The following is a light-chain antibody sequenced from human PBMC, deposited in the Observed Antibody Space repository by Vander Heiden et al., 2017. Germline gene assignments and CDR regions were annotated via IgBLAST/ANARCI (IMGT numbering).Light chain of an antibody. CDR3: AAWDDNLNGHMI. J-gene: IGLJ2*01. CDR1: RSNIGSNT. V-gene: IGLV1-44*01. CDR2: SNN. Sequence: QSVLPQPPSASGTPGPTVTIPCSGSRSNIGSNTVNWYQQLPGTAPKLLIYSNNQRPSGVPDRFSGSKSGTSVSLAISGLQSEDEADYYCAAWDDNLNGHMIFGGGTKLTVL.